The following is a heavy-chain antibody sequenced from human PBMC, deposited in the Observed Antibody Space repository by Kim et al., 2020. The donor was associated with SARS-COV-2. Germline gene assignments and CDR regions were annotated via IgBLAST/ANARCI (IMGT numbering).Heavy chain of an antibody. D-gene: IGHD3-22*01. CDR3: ARAGGDSSGYYYPHHWFDP. J-gene: IGHJ5*02. CDR2: ISYDGSNK. V-gene: IGHV3-30-3*01. CDR1: GFTFSSYA. Sequence: GGSLRLSCAASGFTFSSYAMHWVRQAPGKGLEWVAVISYDGSNKYYADSVKGRFTISRDNSKNTLYLQMNSLRAEDTAVYYCARAGGDSSGYYYPHHWFDPWGQGTLVTVSS.